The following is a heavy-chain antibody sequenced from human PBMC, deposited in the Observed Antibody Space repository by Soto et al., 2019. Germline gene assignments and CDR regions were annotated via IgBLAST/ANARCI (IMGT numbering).Heavy chain of an antibody. Sequence: EVQLVESGGGLVQPGGSLRLSFAASGFTFSTYWMSWVRQAPGKGLEWVANIKQDGSEKYYVDSVKGRFTISRDNAKISLYLQMNSLRAEDTAVYYCARADVGAYFDSWGQGTLVTVSS. J-gene: IGHJ4*02. D-gene: IGHD1-26*01. CDR2: IKQDGSEK. V-gene: IGHV3-7*01. CDR1: GFTFSTYW. CDR3: ARADVGAYFDS.